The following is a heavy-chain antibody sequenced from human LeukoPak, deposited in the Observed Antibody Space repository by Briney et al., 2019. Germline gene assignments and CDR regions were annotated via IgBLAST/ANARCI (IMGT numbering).Heavy chain of an antibody. J-gene: IGHJ4*02. Sequence: ASVKVSCKASGYTFTGYYMHWVRQAPGQGLEWMGWINPNSGGTNYAQKLQGRVTMTTDTSTSTAYMELRSLRSDDTAVYYCAREEYYYDSSGYYYGSSPYYFDYWGQGTLVTVSS. V-gene: IGHV1-2*02. CDR1: GYTFTGYY. CDR3: AREEYYYDSSGYYYGSSPYYFDY. D-gene: IGHD3-22*01. CDR2: INPNSGGT.